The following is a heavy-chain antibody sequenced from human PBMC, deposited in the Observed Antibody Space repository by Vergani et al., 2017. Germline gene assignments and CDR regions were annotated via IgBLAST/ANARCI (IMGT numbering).Heavy chain of an antibody. CDR2: IYYSGST. CDR1: GGSISSYY. D-gene: IGHD6-13*01. J-gene: IGHJ6*03. CDR3: ARGRTLAAGYYYYYYYMDV. V-gene: IGHV4-59*12. Sequence: QVQLQESGPGLVKPSETLSLTCTVSGGSISSYYWSWIRQPPGKGLEWIGYIYYSGSTNYNPSLKSRVTISVDTSKNQFSLKLSSVTAADTAVYYCARGRTLAAGYYYYYYYMDVWGKGP.